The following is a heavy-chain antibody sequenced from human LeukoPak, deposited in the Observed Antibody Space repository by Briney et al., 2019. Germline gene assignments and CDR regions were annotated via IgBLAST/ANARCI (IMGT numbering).Heavy chain of an antibody. CDR3: TREDGNSYDAFDI. CDR1: GYTFTGSY. CDR2: INPYSGAT. Sequence: GASVKVSCKASGYTFTGSYMHWVRQAPGQGLEWMGWINPYSGATNYAQKFQGRITMTRDTSISTAYMELSRLRSDDTAVYYCTREDGNSYDAFDIWSQGTMVTVSS. J-gene: IGHJ3*02. V-gene: IGHV1-2*02. D-gene: IGHD4-23*01.